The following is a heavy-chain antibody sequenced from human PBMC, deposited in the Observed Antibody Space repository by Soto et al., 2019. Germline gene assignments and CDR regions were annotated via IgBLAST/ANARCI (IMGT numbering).Heavy chain of an antibody. CDR2: IIPIFGTA. CDR1: GGTFSSYA. CDR3: ARAITMVRGVRYWFDP. Sequence: QVQLVQSGAEVKKPGSSVKVSCKASGGTFSSYAISWVRQAPGQGLEWMGGIIPIFGTANYAQKFQGRVTITADKSTSTAYMELISLRSEDTAVYYCARAITMVRGVRYWFDPWGQGTLVTVSS. J-gene: IGHJ5*02. D-gene: IGHD3-10*01. V-gene: IGHV1-69*06.